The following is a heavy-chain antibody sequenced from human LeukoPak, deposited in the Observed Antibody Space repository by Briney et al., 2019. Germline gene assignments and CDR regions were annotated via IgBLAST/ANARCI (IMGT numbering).Heavy chain of an antibody. CDR2: MYTSGNT. Sequence: SETLSLTCSVSGGSIISSYWRWIRQSAGKGLEWIGRMYTSGNTIYNPTLKSRVTMSVDTSKNQFSLKLSSVTAADTAVYYCARDNSGSYMGGGAFDIWGQGTMVTVSS. J-gene: IGHJ3*02. CDR3: ARDNSGSYMGGGAFDI. V-gene: IGHV4-4*07. D-gene: IGHD1-26*01. CDR1: GGSIISSY.